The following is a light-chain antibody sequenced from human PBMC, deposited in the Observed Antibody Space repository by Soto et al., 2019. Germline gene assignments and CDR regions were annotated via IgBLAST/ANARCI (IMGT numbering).Light chain of an antibody. V-gene: IGKV3-15*01. Sequence: EIVMTQSPATLSVSPGERAILSCRASQSISINLAWYQHKPGQAPRLLIYDASTRATGIPARFSGSGSGKEFTLTISSLQSEDFAVYYCQQYNNWPPSYTFGQGTKLEIK. J-gene: IGKJ2*01. CDR2: DAS. CDR3: QQYNNWPPSYT. CDR1: QSISIN.